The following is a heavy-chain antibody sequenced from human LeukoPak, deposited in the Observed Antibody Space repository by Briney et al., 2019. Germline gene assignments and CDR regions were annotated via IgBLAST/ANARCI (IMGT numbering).Heavy chain of an antibody. CDR1: GFTVSSDY. J-gene: IGHJ4*02. V-gene: IGHV3-53*01. CDR2: IYSGGST. CDR3: ARGGGYDPFDY. Sequence: GGSLRLSCAASGFTVSSDYMSWVRQAPGKGLEWVSLIYSGGSTYYADSVKGRFTISRDISKNTLYLQMNSLRAEDTAVYYCARGGGYDPFDYWGQGTLVTVSS. D-gene: IGHD5-12*01.